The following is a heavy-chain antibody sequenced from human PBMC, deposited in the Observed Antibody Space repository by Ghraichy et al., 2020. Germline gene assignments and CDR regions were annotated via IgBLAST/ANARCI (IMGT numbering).Heavy chain of an antibody. D-gene: IGHD6-13*01. CDR1: GYTLTELS. V-gene: IGHV1-24*01. CDR2: FDPEDGET. Sequence: ASGKVSCKVSGYTLTELSMHWVRQAPGKGLEWMGGFDPEDGETIYAQKFQGRVTMTEDTSTDTAYMELSSLRSEDTAVYYCATLRGSSWYTNYFDYWGQGTLVTVSS. J-gene: IGHJ4*02. CDR3: ATLRGSSWYTNYFDY.